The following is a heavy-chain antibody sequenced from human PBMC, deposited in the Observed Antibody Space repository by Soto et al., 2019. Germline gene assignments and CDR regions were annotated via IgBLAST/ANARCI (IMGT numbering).Heavy chain of an antibody. CDR2: ISGSGGST. D-gene: IGHD4-4*01. V-gene: IGHV3-23*01. CDR1: GFTFSSYA. J-gene: IGHJ4*02. Sequence: GGSLRLSCAASGFTFSSYAMSWVRQAPGKGLEWVSAISGSGGSTYYADSVKGRFTISRDNSKKPLYLQMNSLRAEDTAVYYCAKANTTVTTFDYWGQGTLVTVSS. CDR3: AKANTTVTTFDY.